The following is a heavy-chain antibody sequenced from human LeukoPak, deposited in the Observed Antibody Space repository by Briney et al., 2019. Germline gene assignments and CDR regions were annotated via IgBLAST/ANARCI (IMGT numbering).Heavy chain of an antibody. CDR1: GGSISSGSYY. D-gene: IGHD3-3*01. CDR2: IYTSGST. J-gene: IGHJ3*02. Sequence: SQTLSLTCTVSGGSISSGSYYWRWLRQPPGKGLEWIGRIYTSGSTNYHPSLKSRVTISVDTSKNQFSLKLSSVTAADTAVYYCARVSRYGFWSGLEAFDIWGQGTMVTVSS. CDR3: ARVSRYGFWSGLEAFDI. V-gene: IGHV4-61*02.